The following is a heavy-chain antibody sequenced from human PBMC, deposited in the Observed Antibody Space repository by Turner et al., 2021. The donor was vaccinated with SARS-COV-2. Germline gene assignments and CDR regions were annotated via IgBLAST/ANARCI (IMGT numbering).Heavy chain of an antibody. CDR2: FDPEDGET. D-gene: IGHD2-2*01. Sequence: QVQLVQSGVEVKKPGASVKVSCKISGYTLTELSMYWVRQAPGKGLEWMGGFDPEDGETIYAQNFQGRVTMTEDTSTDTAYMELSSLRSEDTAVYFCATGYQLRVNWFDPWGQGTLVTVSS. J-gene: IGHJ5*02. V-gene: IGHV1-24*01. CDR3: ATGYQLRVNWFDP. CDR1: GYTLTELS.